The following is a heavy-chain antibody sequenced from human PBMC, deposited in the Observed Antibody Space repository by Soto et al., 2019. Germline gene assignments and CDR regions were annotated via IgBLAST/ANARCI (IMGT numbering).Heavy chain of an antibody. CDR1: GFTVSSNY. CDR2: IYSGGST. Sequence: EVQLVESGGGLVQPGGSLRLSCAASGFTVSSNYMTWVRQAPGKGLEWVSVIYSGGSTYYADSVKGRFTISRDNSKNTLYLQMNSLRAEDTAVYYCARDQGYCSGGSCYGWGPYGMDVWGQGTTVTVSS. J-gene: IGHJ6*02. CDR3: ARDQGYCSGGSCYGWGPYGMDV. D-gene: IGHD2-15*01. V-gene: IGHV3-66*01.